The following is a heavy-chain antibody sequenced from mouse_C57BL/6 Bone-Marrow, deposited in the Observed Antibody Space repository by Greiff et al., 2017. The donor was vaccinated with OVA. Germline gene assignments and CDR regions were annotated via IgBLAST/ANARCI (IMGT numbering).Heavy chain of an antibody. CDR1: GYSITSGYY. V-gene: IGHV3-6*01. J-gene: IGHJ2*01. CDR3: AREPHYYSNYFDY. CDR2: ISYDGSN. Sequence: DVQLVESGPGLVKPSQSLSLTCSVTGYSITSGYYWNWIRQFPGNKLEWMGYISYDGSNNYNPSLKNRISITRDTSKNQFFLKLNSVTTEDTATYYCAREPHYYSNYFDYWGQGTTLTVSS. D-gene: IGHD2-5*01.